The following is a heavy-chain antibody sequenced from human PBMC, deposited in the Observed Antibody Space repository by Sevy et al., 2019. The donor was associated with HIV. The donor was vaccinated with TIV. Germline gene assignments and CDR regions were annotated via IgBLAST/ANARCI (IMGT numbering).Heavy chain of an antibody. CDR2: FDPEDDET. J-gene: IGHJ4*02. Sequence: ASVKVSCKVSGYTLTELSMHWVRQVPGKGLEWMGSFDPEDDETIYAQKFQGRVTMTEDTSPDKAYMELSSLRSEDTAVYYCATTKDYYENSGDPFDYWGQGTLVTVSS. CDR3: ATTKDYYENSGDPFDY. V-gene: IGHV1-24*01. D-gene: IGHD3-22*01. CDR1: GYTLTELS.